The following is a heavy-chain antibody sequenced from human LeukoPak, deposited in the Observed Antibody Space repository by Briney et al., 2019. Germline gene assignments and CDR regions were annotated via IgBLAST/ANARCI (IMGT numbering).Heavy chain of an antibody. CDR3: AGGYYYDSSGYYYSYY. Sequence: SETLSLTCTVSGGSISSYYWSWIRQPAGKGLEWIGRIYTSGSTNYNPSLKSRVTMSVDTSKSQFSLKLSSVTAADTAVYYCAGGYYYDSSGYYYSYYWGQGTLVTVSS. CDR2: IYTSGST. J-gene: IGHJ4*02. V-gene: IGHV4-4*07. CDR1: GGSISSYY. D-gene: IGHD3-22*01.